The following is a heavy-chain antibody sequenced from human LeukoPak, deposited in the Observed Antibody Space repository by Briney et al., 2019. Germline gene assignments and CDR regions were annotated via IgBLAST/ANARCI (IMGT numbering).Heavy chain of an antibody. CDR1: GGSISFYY. CDR2: IYYSGST. J-gene: IGHJ4*02. Sequence: SETPSLTCTVSGGSISFYYWSWIRQPPGKGLEWIGYIYYSGSTNYNPSLKSRVTISVDTSKNHFSLKLTSVTAADTAVYYCARGIDYWGQGTLVTVSS. V-gene: IGHV4-59*01. CDR3: ARGIDY.